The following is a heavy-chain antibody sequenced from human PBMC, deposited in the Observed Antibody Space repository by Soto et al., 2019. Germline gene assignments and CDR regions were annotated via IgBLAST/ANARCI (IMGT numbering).Heavy chain of an antibody. CDR1: GFTFSSYW. V-gene: IGHV3-74*03. J-gene: IGHJ4*02. D-gene: IGHD2-2*01. CDR3: ARVETCSSTSCYSVFDY. Sequence: EVQLVESGGGLVQPGGSLRLSCAASGFTFSSYWMHWVRQAPGKGLVWVSRINSDGSSTTYADSVKGRFTISRDNAKNTLYLHMNSLKAEGTAVYYCARVETCSSTSCYSVFDYWGQGTLVTVSS. CDR2: INSDGSST.